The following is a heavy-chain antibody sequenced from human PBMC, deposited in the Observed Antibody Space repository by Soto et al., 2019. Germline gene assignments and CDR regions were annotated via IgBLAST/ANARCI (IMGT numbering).Heavy chain of an antibody. CDR1: GFTFSSCA. D-gene: IGHD2-15*01. Sequence: EVQLLESGGGLVQAGGSLRVSCAASGFTFSSCAMGWVRQAPGKGLEWVSSISVNGGSTYYADSVKGRFTISRDNSKNILYLHMISLRAEDTAVYYCAKEGNSWYSSGSDSWGQGTLVTVSS. V-gene: IGHV3-23*01. CDR2: ISVNGGST. J-gene: IGHJ4*02. CDR3: AKEGNSWYSSGSDS.